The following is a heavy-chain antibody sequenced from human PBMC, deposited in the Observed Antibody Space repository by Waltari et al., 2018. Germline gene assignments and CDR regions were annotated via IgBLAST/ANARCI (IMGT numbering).Heavy chain of an antibody. J-gene: IGHJ6*02. CDR3: ARGNTKYGMDV. CDR1: SFNVGSYY. V-gene: IGHV3-53*01. D-gene: IGHD3-10*01. Sequence: VQLVESGGHLIQPGGSLRLSCAASSFNVGSYYMNWVRQAPGKGLEWVSILYHAGNTYYADSVKGRFTFSRDNSKNTLCLQMNSLRAEDTAVYYCARGNTKYGMDVWGQGTTVTVSS. CDR2: LYHAGNT.